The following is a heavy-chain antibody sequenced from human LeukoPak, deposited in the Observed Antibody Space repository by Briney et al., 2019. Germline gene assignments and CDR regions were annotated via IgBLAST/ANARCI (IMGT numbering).Heavy chain of an antibody. D-gene: IGHD3-16*02. CDR2: IIPIFGTG. J-gene: IGHJ4*02. CDR1: GGTFSSYA. CDR3: AGGDRGALYDYVWGSYRKMGYFDY. Sequence: ASVKVSCKASGGTFSSYAISWVRQAPGQGLEWMGGIIPIFGTGSYAQKFQGRVTITTDESTRPAYMELSSLRSEDTAVYDCAGGDRGALYDYVWGSYRKMGYFDYWGQGTLVTVSS. V-gene: IGHV1-69*05.